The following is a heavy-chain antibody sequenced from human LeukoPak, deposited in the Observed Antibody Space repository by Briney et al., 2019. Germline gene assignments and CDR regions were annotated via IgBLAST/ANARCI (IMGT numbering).Heavy chain of an antibody. CDR3: AKAATEVVVAATLDY. J-gene: IGHJ4*02. D-gene: IGHD2-15*01. CDR1: GFPYDDYA. Sequence: SLSLFCAASGFPYDDYAMHWVRHARGEALEWVSGISWNSGSIDYAGSVKGRFTISRDNAKNSLYLQMNSLRGEDTALYYCAKAATEVVVAATLDYWGQGTLVTVSS. V-gene: IGHV3-9*01. CDR2: ISWNSGSI.